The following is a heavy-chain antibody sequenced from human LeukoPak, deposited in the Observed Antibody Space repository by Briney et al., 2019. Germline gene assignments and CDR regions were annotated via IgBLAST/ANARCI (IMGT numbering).Heavy chain of an antibody. CDR2: VYTSGST. Sequence: SETLSLTCTVSGGSMSSYDWSWIRQTAGKGLEWIGRVYTSGSTNYNPSLTSRVTMSVDTSKNQFSLNLSSVTAADTAVYYCARANWEVLRNGFDIWGQGTMVTVSS. CDR1: GGSMSSYD. V-gene: IGHV4-4*07. D-gene: IGHD1-26*01. J-gene: IGHJ3*02. CDR3: ARANWEVLRNGFDI.